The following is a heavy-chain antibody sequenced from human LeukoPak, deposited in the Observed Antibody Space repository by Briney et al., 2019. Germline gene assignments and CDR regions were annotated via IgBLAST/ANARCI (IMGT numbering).Heavy chain of an antibody. Sequence: GSAVKVSCKASGYTFTGYYMHWVRQAPGQGLEWMGRINPNSGGTSYAQKFQGRVTMTRDTSISTAYMELSRLRSDDAAVYYCARDYWGIAVAGIEYYFDYWGQGTLVTVSS. CDR3: ARDYWGIAVAGIEYYFDY. V-gene: IGHV1-2*06. J-gene: IGHJ4*02. D-gene: IGHD6-19*01. CDR1: GYTFTGYY. CDR2: INPNSGGT.